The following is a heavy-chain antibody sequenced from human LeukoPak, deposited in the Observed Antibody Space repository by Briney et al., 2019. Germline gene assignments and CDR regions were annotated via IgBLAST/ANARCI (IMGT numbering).Heavy chain of an antibody. CDR1: GGSFSGYY. CDR3: ARHRLGSYYDWGY. D-gene: IGHD1-26*01. CDR2: IYYSGST. J-gene: IGHJ4*02. Sequence: SETLSLTCAVYGGSFSGYYWSWIRQPPGKGLEWIGSIYYSGSTYYNPSLKSRVTISVDTSKNQFSLKLSSVTAADTAVYYCARHRLGSYYDWGYWGQGTLVTVSS. V-gene: IGHV4-34*01.